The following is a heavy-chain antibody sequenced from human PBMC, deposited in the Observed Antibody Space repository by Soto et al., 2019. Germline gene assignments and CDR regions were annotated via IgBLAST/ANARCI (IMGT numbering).Heavy chain of an antibody. CDR3: ARKWGYGDSPGLYAFDI. D-gene: IGHD4-17*01. V-gene: IGHV4-39*01. Sequence: SETLSLTCTVSGGSISSSSYYWGWIRQPPGKGLEWIGSIDYSGSTYSNPPLKSPVTISVDTSKNQFSLKLSSVTAADTAVYYCARKWGYGDSPGLYAFDIWGQGTMVTVSS. CDR2: IDYSGST. CDR1: GGSISSSSYY. J-gene: IGHJ3*02.